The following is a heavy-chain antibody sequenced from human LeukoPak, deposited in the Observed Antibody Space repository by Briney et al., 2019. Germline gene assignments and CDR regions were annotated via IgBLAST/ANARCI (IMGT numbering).Heavy chain of an antibody. Sequence: GGSLRLSCAASGFTVSSNYMSWVRQAPGKGLEWVSVIYSGGSTYYADSVKGRFTISRDNSKNTLYLQMNSLRAEDTAVYYCARDPPLWAPSGSWMDYWGQGTLVTVSS. V-gene: IGHV3-66*02. CDR3: ARDPPLWAPSGSWMDY. D-gene: IGHD6-13*01. CDR2: IYSGGST. J-gene: IGHJ4*02. CDR1: GFTVSSNY.